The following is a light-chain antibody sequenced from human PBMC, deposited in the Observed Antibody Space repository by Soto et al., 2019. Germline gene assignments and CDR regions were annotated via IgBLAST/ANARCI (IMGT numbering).Light chain of an antibody. J-gene: IGLJ1*01. CDR3: YSYAGSTRV. CDR1: SSDVGGYNY. Sequence: QSLLAQPTSPPSSPAQSLTISCSGTSSDVGGYNYVSWYQQHPGKAPKLMIYEVTKRPSGVPDRFSGSKSGNTASLTVSGLLAEDEADYYCYSYAGSTRVFGTGTKVTVL. CDR2: EVT. V-gene: IGLV2-8*01.